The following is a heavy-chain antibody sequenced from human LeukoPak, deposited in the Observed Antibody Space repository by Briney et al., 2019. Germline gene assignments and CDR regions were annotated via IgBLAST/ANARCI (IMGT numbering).Heavy chain of an antibody. CDR1: GFIFSSYA. CDR2: ISSDGGIT. V-gene: IGHV3-64*01. CDR3: AREAYSSGWYGTDY. J-gene: IGHJ4*02. Sequence: GGSLRLSCAASGFIFSSYAMHWVRQAPGKGLEYVSAISSDGGITHYANSVKGRFTISRDNSKNTLYLQLGSLRPEDMAMYYCAREAYSSGWYGTDYWGQGTLVTVSS. D-gene: IGHD6-19*01.